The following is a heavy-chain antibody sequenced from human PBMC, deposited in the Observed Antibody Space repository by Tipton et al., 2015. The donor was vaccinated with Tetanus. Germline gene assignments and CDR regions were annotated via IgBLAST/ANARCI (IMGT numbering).Heavy chain of an antibody. D-gene: IGHD3-10*01. Sequence: LRLSCTVSGGSISDKKYYWGWIRQPPGRGLEWIASIYFEGSSYXSPSFKSRVSIAVDRSQSVFSLNLTSATAADTAVYYCARHLYGYWFDPWGQGALVTVSS. CDR3: ARHLYGYWFDP. CDR2: IYFEGSS. V-gene: IGHV4-39*02. J-gene: IGHJ5*02. CDR1: GGSISDKKYY.